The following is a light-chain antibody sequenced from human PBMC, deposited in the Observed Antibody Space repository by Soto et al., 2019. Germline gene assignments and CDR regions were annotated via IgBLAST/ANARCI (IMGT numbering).Light chain of an antibody. Sequence: DIQMTQSPSTLSASVGDTDTITCRASQSIGSWLAWYQKKPGKAPKLLIYDASNLESGVPSRFRGSGSGTEFTLTISSLQPDDSATYYCQQYNSYWTFGQGTKVEI. CDR3: QQYNSYWT. J-gene: IGKJ1*01. V-gene: IGKV1-5*01. CDR2: DAS. CDR1: QSIGSW.